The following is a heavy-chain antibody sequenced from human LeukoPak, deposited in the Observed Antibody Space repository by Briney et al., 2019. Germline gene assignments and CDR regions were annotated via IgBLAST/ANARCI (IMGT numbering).Heavy chain of an antibody. D-gene: IGHD3-22*01. CDR2: IYTSGST. CDR3: ATGTYYYDSSGPPLDY. J-gene: IGHJ4*02. Sequence: SETLSLTCTVSGGSISSYYWSWIRQPAGKGLEWIGRIYTSGSTNYNPSLKSRVTMSVDTSKNQFSLKLSSVTAADTAVYYCATGTYYYDSSGPPLDYWGQGTLVTASS. V-gene: IGHV4-4*07. CDR1: GGSISSYY.